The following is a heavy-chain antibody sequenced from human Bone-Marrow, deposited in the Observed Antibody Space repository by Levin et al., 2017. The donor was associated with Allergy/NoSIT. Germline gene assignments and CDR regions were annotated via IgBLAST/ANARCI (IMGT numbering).Heavy chain of an antibody. J-gene: IGHJ4*02. V-gene: IGHV3-7*01. CDR3: ASTAGYLNY. CDR1: GFAFSTYW. CDR2: INSDGTKK. Sequence: GWSLRLSCEASGFAFSTYWMTWVRQAPGKGLEWVANINSDGTKKFFLDSVKGRFTISRDNAKNSLFLQMDSLRVEDTAVYYCASTAGYLNYWGQETLVTVSS.